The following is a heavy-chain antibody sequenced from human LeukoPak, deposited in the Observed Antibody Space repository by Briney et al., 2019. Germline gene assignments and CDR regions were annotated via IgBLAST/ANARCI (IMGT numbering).Heavy chain of an antibody. V-gene: IGHV4-4*07. D-gene: IGHD2-2*01. CDR1: GDSISSYY. CDR3: ARDPHCSSTSCLLRGEDNWFDP. Sequence: SETLSLTCTVSGDSISSYYWSWIRQPAGKGLEWIGRIYTSGSTNYNPSLKSRVTMSVDTSKNQFSLKLSSVTAADTAVYYCARDPHCSSTSCLLRGEDNWFDPWGQGTLVTVSS. CDR2: IYTSGST. J-gene: IGHJ5*02.